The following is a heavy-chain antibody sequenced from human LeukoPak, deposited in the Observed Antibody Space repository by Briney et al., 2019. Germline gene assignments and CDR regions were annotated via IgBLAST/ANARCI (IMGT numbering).Heavy chain of an antibody. D-gene: IGHD5-18*01. CDR1: GFTFNKYG. Sequence: PGGSLRLSCAASGFTFNKYGMSWVSQAPGKGLEWVSAISGSGGSTYYGDSVKGRFTISRDNSKNTLYLQMNSLRAEDTAVYYCAAVDVDTGFPWGQGTLVTVSS. J-gene: IGHJ5*02. V-gene: IGHV3-23*01. CDR3: AAVDVDTGFP. CDR2: ISGSGGST.